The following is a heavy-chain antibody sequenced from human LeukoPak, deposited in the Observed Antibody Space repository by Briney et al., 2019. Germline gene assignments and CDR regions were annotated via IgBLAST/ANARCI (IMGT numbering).Heavy chain of an antibody. J-gene: IGHJ4*02. CDR2: FYSGGST. V-gene: IGHV3-53*01. CDR3: AKDRYSYAFEYSDS. D-gene: IGHD5-18*01. CDR1: GFTVSNNY. Sequence: PGGSLRLSCTASGFTVSNNYMNWVRQAPGKGLEWVSVFYSGGSTYYADSVKGRFTISRDSSKNTLYPQMNSLRVEDTAVYYCAKDRYSYAFEYSDSWGQGTLVTVSS.